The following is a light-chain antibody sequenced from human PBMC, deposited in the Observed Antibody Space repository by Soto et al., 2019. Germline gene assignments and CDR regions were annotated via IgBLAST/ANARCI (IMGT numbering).Light chain of an antibody. CDR1: TGAVTSGHY. Sequence: QAVVTQEPSLTVSPGGTVTLTCGSSTGAVTSGHYPYWFQQKPGQAPRTLISDTSNKHSWTPARFSGSLLGGKAALTLSGAQPEDEADYYCFLSQSGARVFGGGTKLTVL. CDR3: FLSQSGARV. CDR2: DTS. V-gene: IGLV7-46*01. J-gene: IGLJ2*01.